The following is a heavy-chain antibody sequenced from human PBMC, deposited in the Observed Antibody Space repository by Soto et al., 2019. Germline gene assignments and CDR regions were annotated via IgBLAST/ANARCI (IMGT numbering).Heavy chain of an antibody. J-gene: IGHJ4*02. CDR3: AHRPDSGWRFDY. CDR2: IYWDDDK. D-gene: IGHD6-19*01. CDR1: GFSLSTSGVG. Sequence: QINLKESGPALVKPTQTLTLTCTFSGFSLSTSGVGVGWIRQPPGKALEWLALIYWDDDKRYRPSLKSRLTITKDTSKNQVVLTMTNMDPVDTATYYCAHRPDSGWRFDYWGQGTLVTVSS. V-gene: IGHV2-5*02.